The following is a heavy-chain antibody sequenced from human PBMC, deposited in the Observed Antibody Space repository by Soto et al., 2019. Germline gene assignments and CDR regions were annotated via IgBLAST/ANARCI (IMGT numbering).Heavy chain of an antibody. CDR2: TKNRSQRYTI. CDR1: GFTLSAHY. J-gene: IGHJ4*02. V-gene: IGHV3-72*01. CDR3: TCWIAARCS. D-gene: IGHD6-6*01. Sequence: EVQLVESGGDLVRAGGSLRLSCAAYGFTLSAHYMDWVRQAPGKGLEWVARTKNRSQRYTIEYAASVKGRFTISRDDSKNSLYLQMNSLKTDDTAVYYCTCWIAARCSWGQGTLVTVAS.